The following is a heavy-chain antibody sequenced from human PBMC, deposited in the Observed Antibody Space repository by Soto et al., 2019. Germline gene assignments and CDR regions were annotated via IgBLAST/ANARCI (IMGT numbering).Heavy chain of an antibody. CDR3: SSENWFQDY. J-gene: IGHJ4*02. CDR2: IKNDGSEQ. D-gene: IGHD3-10*01. Sequence: EVQLVESGGGLVQPGGSLRLSCAASGFTFSTYYMTWIRQAPGKGLEWVASIKNDGSEQYYVESVKGRFTVSRDNAKNSVYLQMHRLRAGDTALYFCSSENWFQDYWGQGTVVSVSS. V-gene: IGHV3-7*03. CDR1: GFTFSTYY.